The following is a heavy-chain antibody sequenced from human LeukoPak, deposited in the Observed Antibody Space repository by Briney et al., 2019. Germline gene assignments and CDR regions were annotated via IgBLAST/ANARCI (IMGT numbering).Heavy chain of an antibody. V-gene: IGHV3-30-3*01. Sequence: GRSLRLSCAASGFTFSSYAIHWVRQAPGKGLEWVAVISYDGSNKYYADSVKGRFTISRDNSKNTLYLQMNSLRAEDTAVYYCARDYYDSSGPFDPWGQGTLVTVSS. D-gene: IGHD3-22*01. CDR3: ARDYYDSSGPFDP. CDR2: ISYDGSNK. CDR1: GFTFSSYA. J-gene: IGHJ5*02.